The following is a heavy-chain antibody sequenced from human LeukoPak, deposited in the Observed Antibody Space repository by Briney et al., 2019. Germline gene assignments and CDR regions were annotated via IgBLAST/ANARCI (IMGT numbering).Heavy chain of an antibody. CDR3: ARPDGYNVEFGFPYYFDY. J-gene: IGHJ4*02. D-gene: IGHD5-24*01. Sequence: GESLKISCKGSGYSFTSYWIGWVRQMPGKGLEWMGIIYPGDSDTRYSPSFQGQVTISADKSISTAYLQWSSLKASDAAMYYCARPDGYNVEFGFPYYFDYWGQGTLVTVSS. CDR2: IYPGDSDT. CDR1: GYSFTSYW. V-gene: IGHV5-51*01.